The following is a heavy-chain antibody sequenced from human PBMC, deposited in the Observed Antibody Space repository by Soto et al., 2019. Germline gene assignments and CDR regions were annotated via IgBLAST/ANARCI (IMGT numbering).Heavy chain of an antibody. J-gene: IGHJ3*02. V-gene: IGHV3-53*04. CDR2: IYSGGST. CDR1: GFTFSSYA. D-gene: IGHD6-13*01. Sequence: PGGSLRLSCAASGFTFSSYAMSWVRQAPGKGLEWVSVIYSGGSTYYADSVKGRFTISRHNSKNTLYLQMNSLRAEDTALYYCARGISSSWYDDAFDIWGQGTMVTVSS. CDR3: ARGISSSWYDDAFDI.